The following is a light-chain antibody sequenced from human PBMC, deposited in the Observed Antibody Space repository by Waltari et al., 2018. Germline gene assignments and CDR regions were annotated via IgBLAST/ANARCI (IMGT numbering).Light chain of an antibody. CDR2: DVS. V-gene: IGLV2-14*03. CDR1: SSDVGTYNS. Sequence: QSALTQPASVSGSPGQWITTSCTGTSSDVGTYNSVSWYQDNPGQVPKVIHSDVSDRPSGVSARFSRSKSGNTAALTVSALQAEDEAGYYCSSQSSDDVVLFGGGTKVTVL. J-gene: IGLJ3*02. CDR3: SSQSSDDVVL.